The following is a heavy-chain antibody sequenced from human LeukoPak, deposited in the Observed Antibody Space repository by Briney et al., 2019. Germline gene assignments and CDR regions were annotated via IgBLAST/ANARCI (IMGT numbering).Heavy chain of an antibody. CDR3: ARDPILSGYDF. V-gene: IGHV3-23*01. D-gene: IGHD5-12*01. Sequence: GGSLRLSCAASRFTFSTYWMHWVRQAPGKGLEWVSAISGSGDITYYADSVKGRFTISRDNSKNTLYLQMNSLRADDTAVYYCARDPILSGYDFWGQGTLVTVSS. CDR1: RFTFSTYW. J-gene: IGHJ4*02. CDR2: ISGSGDIT.